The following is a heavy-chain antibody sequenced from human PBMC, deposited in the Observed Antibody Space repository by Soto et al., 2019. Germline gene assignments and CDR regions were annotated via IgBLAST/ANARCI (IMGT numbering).Heavy chain of an antibody. Sequence: SETLSLTCTVSGGSISSYYWSWIRQPPGKGLEWIGYTYYSGSTNYNPSLKSRVTISVDTSKNQFSLKLSSVTAADTAVYYCARGSRSSSWSLFDPWGQGTQVTVSS. CDR2: TYYSGST. CDR3: ARGSRSSSWSLFDP. CDR1: GGSISSYY. V-gene: IGHV4-59*01. J-gene: IGHJ5*02. D-gene: IGHD6-13*01.